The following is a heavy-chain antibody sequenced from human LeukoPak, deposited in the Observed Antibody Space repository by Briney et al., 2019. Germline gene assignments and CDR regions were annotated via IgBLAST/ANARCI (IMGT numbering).Heavy chain of an antibody. CDR1: GGSISSYY. CDR3: ARDPTYYYGSGSHFDY. D-gene: IGHD3-10*01. Sequence: SETLSLTCTVSGGSISSYYWSWIRQPPGKGLEWIGYIYYSGSTNYNPSLKSRVTISVDTSKNQFSLKLSSVTAADTAVYYCARDPTYYYGSGSHFDYWGQGTLVTVSS. V-gene: IGHV4-59*12. CDR2: IYYSGST. J-gene: IGHJ4*02.